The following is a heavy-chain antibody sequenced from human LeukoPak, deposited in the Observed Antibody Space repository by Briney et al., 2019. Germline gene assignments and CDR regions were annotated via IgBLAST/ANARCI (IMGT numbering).Heavy chain of an antibody. V-gene: IGHV4-30-4*01. J-gene: IGHJ4*02. CDR2: IYYSGST. CDR1: GGSISSGDYY. D-gene: IGHD6-19*01. CDR3: ARVLIAVAGGEFDY. Sequence: SETLSLTCTVSGGSISSGDYYWSWIRQPPGKGLEWIGYIYYSGSTNYNPSLKSRVTISVDTSKNQFSLKLSSVTAADTAVYYCARVLIAVAGGEFDYWGQGTLVTVSS.